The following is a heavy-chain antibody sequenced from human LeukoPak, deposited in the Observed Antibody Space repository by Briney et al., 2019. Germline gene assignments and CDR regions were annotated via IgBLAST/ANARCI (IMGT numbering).Heavy chain of an antibody. CDR2: ISGAAITT. V-gene: IGHV3-23*01. J-gene: IGHJ4*02. CDR3: ARGGQSNDGFDF. CDR1: GFTFTSYA. D-gene: IGHD2-8*01. Sequence: GGSLRLSCAASGFTFTSYAMSWVRRAPGTGLEWVSGISGAAITTYYADSVKGRFTISRDNSKNTLDLQMNSLRAEDTAVYYCARGGQSNDGFDFWGQGTLVTVSS.